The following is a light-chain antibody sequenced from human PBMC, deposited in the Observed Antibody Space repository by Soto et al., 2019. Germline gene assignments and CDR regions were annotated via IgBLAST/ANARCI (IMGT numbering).Light chain of an antibody. CDR3: QVWDNSSDHVV. CDR2: YDR. Sequence: SYELTQPPSVSVAPGRTARITCGGNNIESKSVHWYQQKPGQAPVLVIYYDRDRPSGIPERFSGSNSGNTATLTISRVEAGDEADYYCQVWDNSSDHVVFGGGTKVTVL. V-gene: IGLV3-21*04. CDR1: NIESKS. J-gene: IGLJ2*01.